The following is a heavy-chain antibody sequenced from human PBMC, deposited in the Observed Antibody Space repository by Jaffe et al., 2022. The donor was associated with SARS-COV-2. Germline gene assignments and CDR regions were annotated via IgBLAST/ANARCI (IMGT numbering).Heavy chain of an antibody. V-gene: IGHV3-30-3*01. CDR3: ARGGYDSSGYELFDY. CDR1: GFTFSSYA. CDR2: ISYDGSNK. J-gene: IGHJ4*02. D-gene: IGHD3-22*01. Sequence: QVQLVESGGGVVQPGRSLRLSCAASGFTFSSYAMHWVRQAPGKGLEWVAVISYDGSNKYYADSVKGRFTISRDNSKNTLYLQMNSLRAEDTAVYYCARGGYDSSGYELFDYWGQGTLVTVSS.